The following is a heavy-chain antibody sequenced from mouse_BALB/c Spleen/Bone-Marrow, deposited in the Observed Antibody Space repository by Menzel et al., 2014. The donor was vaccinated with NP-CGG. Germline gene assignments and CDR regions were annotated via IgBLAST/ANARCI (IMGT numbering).Heavy chain of an antibody. J-gene: IGHJ2*01. CDR2: IYYSGTI. CDR1: GISITTGNYR. CDR3: ARYGNYFDY. Sequence: EVKLMESGPGLVKPSQTVSLTCTVTGISITTGNYRWSWIRQFPGNKLEWIGYIYYSGTITYNPSLTSRTTITRDTSKNQFFLEMNPLTAEDTATYYCARYGNYFDYWGQGTTLTVSS. D-gene: IGHD2-1*01. V-gene: IGHV3-5*02.